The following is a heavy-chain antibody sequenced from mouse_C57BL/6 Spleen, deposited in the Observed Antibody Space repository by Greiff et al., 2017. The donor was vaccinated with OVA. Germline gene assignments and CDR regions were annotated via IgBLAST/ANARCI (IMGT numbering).Heavy chain of an antibody. CDR1: GYTFTDYE. V-gene: IGHV1-15*01. CDR3: TRSPSKGDFGV. CDR2: IDPETGGT. D-gene: IGHD1-3*01. J-gene: IGHJ1*03. Sequence: VQLKESGAELVRPGASVTLSCKASGYTFTDYEMHWVKQTPVHGLEWIGAIDPETGGTAYNQKFKGKAILTADKSSSTAYMDLRSLTSEDSAVYYCTRSPSKGDFGVWGTGTTVTVSS.